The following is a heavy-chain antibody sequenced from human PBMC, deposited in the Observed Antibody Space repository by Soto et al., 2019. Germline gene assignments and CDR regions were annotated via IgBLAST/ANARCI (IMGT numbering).Heavy chain of an antibody. CDR3: SADLPDWGAYAFDY. V-gene: IGHV3-15*01. J-gene: IGHJ4*02. D-gene: IGHD3-16*01. CDR2: VKSKVDGGSI. Sequence: VGSLRLSCAASGFTVSDNYMSWVRQAPGKGLEWVGRVKSKVDGGSIDYAAPVRGRFTISRDDSRSTVDLQMNSLSAEDSAMYYCSADLPDWGAYAFDYWGQGALVTVSS. CDR1: GFTVSDNY.